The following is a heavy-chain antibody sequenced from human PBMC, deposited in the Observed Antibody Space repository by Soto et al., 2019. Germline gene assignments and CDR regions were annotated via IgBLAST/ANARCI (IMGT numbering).Heavy chain of an antibody. D-gene: IGHD6-19*01. CDR3: AKGGRQGLVTSDFNY. CDR1: GFTFSDYA. Sequence: VQLVESGGGVVQPGRSLRLSCAASGFTFSDYAMHWVRQAPGKGLEWVAVVSHDGRNTHYADSVKGRFTISRDSSKNTVSREMTGLRAEDTAVSYCAKGGRQGLVTSDFNYWGQGALVTVSS. J-gene: IGHJ4*02. V-gene: IGHV3-30*18. CDR2: VSHDGRNT.